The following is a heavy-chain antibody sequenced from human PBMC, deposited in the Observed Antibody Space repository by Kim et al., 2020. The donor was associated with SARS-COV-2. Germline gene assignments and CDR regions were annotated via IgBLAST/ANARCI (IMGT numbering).Heavy chain of an antibody. V-gene: IGHV3-30*03. CDR3: ATAVAGTVRFDY. CDR1: GFTFSSYG. CDR2: ISYDGSNK. J-gene: IGHJ4*02. Sequence: GGSLRLSCAASGFTFSSYGMHWVRQAPGKGLEWVAVISYDGSNKYYADSVKGRFTISRDNSKNTLYLQMNSLRAEDTAVYYCATAVAGTVRFDYWGQGTL. D-gene: IGHD6-19*01.